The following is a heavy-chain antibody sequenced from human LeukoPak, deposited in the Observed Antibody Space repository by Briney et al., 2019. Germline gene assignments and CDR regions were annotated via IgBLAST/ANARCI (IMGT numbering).Heavy chain of an antibody. D-gene: IGHD6-25*01. CDR2: IYSGGST. CDR1: GFTFSNYW. CDR3: ARDGSAFDY. Sequence: GGSLRLSCAASGFTFSNYWMSWVRQAPGKGLEWVSVIYSGGSTYYADSVKGRFTISRDNSKNTLYLQMNSLRAEDTAVYYCARDGSAFDYWGQGTLVTVSS. J-gene: IGHJ4*02. V-gene: IGHV3-53*01.